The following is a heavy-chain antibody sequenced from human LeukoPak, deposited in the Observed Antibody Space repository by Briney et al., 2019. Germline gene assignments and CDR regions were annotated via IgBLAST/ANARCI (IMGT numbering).Heavy chain of an antibody. CDR1: GYTFTGYY. CDR3: ASAELRYFDWPPGDY. D-gene: IGHD3-9*01. J-gene: IGHJ4*02. V-gene: IGHV1-2*02. Sequence: ASVKVSCKASGYTFTGYYMHWVRQAPGQGLEWMGWINPNSGGTNYAQKFQGRVTMTRDTSISTAYMELSSLRSEDTAVYYCASAELRYFDWPPGDYWGQGTLVTVSP. CDR2: INPNSGGT.